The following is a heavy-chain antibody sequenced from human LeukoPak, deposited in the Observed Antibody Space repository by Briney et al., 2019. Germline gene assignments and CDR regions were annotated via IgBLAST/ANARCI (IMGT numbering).Heavy chain of an antibody. J-gene: IGHJ4*02. D-gene: IGHD2-15*01. CDR2: ISGSGGST. CDR1: GFTFSSYG. V-gene: IGHV3-23*01. Sequence: PGGSLRLSCAASGFTFSSYGMSWVRQAPGKGLEWVSAISGSGGSTYYADSVKGRFTISRDNSKNTLYLQMNSLRAEDTAVYYCAKYPSYCSGGSCYENYFDYWGQGTLVTVSS. CDR3: AKYPSYCSGGSCYENYFDY.